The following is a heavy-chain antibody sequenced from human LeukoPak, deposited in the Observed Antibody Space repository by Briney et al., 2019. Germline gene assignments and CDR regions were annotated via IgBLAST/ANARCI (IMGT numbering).Heavy chain of an antibody. J-gene: IGHJ4*02. V-gene: IGHV4-39*01. CDR3: AGLDQLLFDY. Sequence: SETLSLTCTVSGGSISSSSYYWGWIRQPPGKGLEWIGSIYYSGSTYYNPSLKGRVTISVDTSKNQFSLKLSSVTAADTAVYYCAGLDQLLFDYWGQGTLVTVSS. CDR1: GGSISSSSYY. CDR2: IYYSGST. D-gene: IGHD2-2*01.